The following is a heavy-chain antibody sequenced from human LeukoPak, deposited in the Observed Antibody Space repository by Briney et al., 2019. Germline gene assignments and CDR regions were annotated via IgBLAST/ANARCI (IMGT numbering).Heavy chain of an antibody. J-gene: IGHJ4*02. Sequence: SETLSPTCTVSGGSISTYYWSWIRQPPGKGLEWIGYIYYTGGTNYNPSLKSRVTMSVDTSKNQFSLKLRSVTAADTAVYYCARRDSSSWNDPYFDYWGQGTLVTVSS. CDR3: ARRDSSSWNDPYFDY. D-gene: IGHD6-13*01. CDR1: GGSISTYY. CDR2: IYYTGGT. V-gene: IGHV4-59*01.